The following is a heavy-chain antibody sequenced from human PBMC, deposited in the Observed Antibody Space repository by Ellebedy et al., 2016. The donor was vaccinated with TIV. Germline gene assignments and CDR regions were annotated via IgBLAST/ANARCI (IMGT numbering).Heavy chain of an antibody. V-gene: IGHV1-58*01. CDR2: TVAGSGNT. J-gene: IGHJ5*02. CDR1: GVTFTRSV. D-gene: IGHD2-15*01. CDR3: AKVEYCDGGSCYSDYWFDP. Sequence: AASVKVSCKASGVTFTRSVVQWVRQARGQRLEWRGWTVAGSGNTNYAQKFQERVTITRDMSTSTAYMELSSLSSDDTAVYYCAKVEYCDGGSCYSDYWFDPWGQGTLVIVSS.